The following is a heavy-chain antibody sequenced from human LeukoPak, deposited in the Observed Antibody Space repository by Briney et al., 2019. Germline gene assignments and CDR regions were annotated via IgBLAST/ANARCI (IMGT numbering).Heavy chain of an antibody. J-gene: IGHJ4*02. V-gene: IGHV3-33*01. CDR1: GFTFSSHG. CDR2: IWYDGSNK. CDR3: ARVGKAATSLDY. Sequence: PGGSLRLSCAASGFTFSSHGMHWVRQAPGKGLEWVAVIWYDGSNKYYADSVKGRFTISRNDAKNSLFLRMNSLTAEDTAVYYCARVGKAATSLDYWGQGTLVTVSS. D-gene: IGHD6-25*01.